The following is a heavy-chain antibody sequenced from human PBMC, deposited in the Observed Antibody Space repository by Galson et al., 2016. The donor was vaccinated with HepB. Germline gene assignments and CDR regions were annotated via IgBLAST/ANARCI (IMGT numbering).Heavy chain of an antibody. CDR3: AKGASFYFYNLDV. CDR2: IAWDGGST. V-gene: IGHV3-43*01. J-gene: IGHJ6*02. Sequence: SCAGSGFTFDDYTMHWVRQAPGKGLEWVSLIAWDGGSTFYADSVKGRFTISRDNSKNSLYLEMNSLRTEDTAFYYCAKGASFYFYNLDVWGQGTTVTVSS. CDR1: GFTFDDYT. D-gene: IGHD6-6*01.